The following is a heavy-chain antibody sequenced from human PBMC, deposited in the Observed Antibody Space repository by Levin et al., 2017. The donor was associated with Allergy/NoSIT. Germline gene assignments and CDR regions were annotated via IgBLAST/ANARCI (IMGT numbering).Heavy chain of an antibody. D-gene: IGHD4-17*01. V-gene: IGHV3-7*01. J-gene: IGHJ4*02. CDR3: ATNKPYGDSNDY. CDR1: GFTFRTYW. Sequence: AGGSLRLSCAASGFTFRTYWMTWVRQAPGKGLEWVANINQEGSVRDYVDSVKGRFTISRDSAKTSLFLQMTSLRVDATAVYYCATNKPYGDSNDYWGQGTLVTVSS. CDR2: INQEGSVR.